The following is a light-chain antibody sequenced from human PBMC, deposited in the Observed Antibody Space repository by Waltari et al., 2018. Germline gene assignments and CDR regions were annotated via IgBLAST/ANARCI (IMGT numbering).Light chain of an antibody. Sequence: DIQMTQSPSTLSPSVGARVTITCRASQSISSWLAWYQQKPGKAPNLRIYKASSLKSGAPSRFSGSGSGTEFTLTVSCLQPDDFATYYCQQYNSYPSTFGPGTKVDIK. V-gene: IGKV1-5*03. J-gene: IGKJ3*01. CDR3: QQYNSYPST. CDR1: QSISSW. CDR2: KAS.